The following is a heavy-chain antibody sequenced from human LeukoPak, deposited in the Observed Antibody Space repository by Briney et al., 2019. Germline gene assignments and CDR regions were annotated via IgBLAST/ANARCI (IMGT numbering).Heavy chain of an antibody. CDR1: GFTISSYG. J-gene: IGHJ5*02. CDR2: ITSTGNYI. V-gene: IGHV3-21*01. CDR3: ARGGTRREAAPNRNWFDP. D-gene: IGHD6-6*01. Sequence: GGSLRLSCAASGFTISSYGMSWIRQAPGKGLEWVSSITSTGNYIYYADSVKGRFTISRDNAKNSLYLQMNSLRAEDTAVYYCARGGTRREAAPNRNWFDPWGQGTLVTVSS.